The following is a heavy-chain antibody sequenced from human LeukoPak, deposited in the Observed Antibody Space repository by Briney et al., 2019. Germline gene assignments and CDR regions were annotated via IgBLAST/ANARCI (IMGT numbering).Heavy chain of an antibody. V-gene: IGHV4-34*01. CDR1: GGSFSGYY. D-gene: IGHD3-3*01. CDR2: INHSGST. CDR3: ARSAAHGVLESPNWFDP. J-gene: IGHJ5*02. Sequence: SETLSLTRAVYGGSFSGYYWSWIRQPPGKGLEWIGEINHSGSTNYNPSLKSRVTISVDTSKNQFSLKLSSVTAADTAVYYCARSAAHGVLESPNWFDPWGQRTLVTVSS.